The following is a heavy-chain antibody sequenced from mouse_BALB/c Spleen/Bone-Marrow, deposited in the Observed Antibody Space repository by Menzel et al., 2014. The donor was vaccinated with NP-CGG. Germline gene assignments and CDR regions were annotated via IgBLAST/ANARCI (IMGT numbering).Heavy chain of an antibody. Sequence: EVKLVESGPSLVKPSQTLSLTCSVTGDSITSSYWNWIRKFPGNKLEYMGYISYSGNAYYNPSLKSRISLTRDTSKNQHYLQLNSVTTEDTATYFCARGNGYHFDYWGQGTTLTVSS. J-gene: IGHJ2*01. CDR2: ISYSGNA. CDR1: GDSITSSY. CDR3: ARGNGYHFDY. D-gene: IGHD1-2*01. V-gene: IGHV3-8*02.